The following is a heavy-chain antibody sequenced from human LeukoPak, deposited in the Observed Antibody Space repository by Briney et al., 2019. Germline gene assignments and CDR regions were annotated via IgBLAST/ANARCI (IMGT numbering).Heavy chain of an antibody. CDR1: GFTFNTYE. J-gene: IGHJ4*02. D-gene: IGHD1-7*01. V-gene: IGHV3-48*03. CDR2: ISSSGSTI. CDR3: ARGGWNYVFNY. Sequence: GGSLRLSCAASGFTFNTYEMNWVRQAPGKGLEWVSYISSSGSTIYYANYVKGRFTISRDNAKNSLYLQMNSLRAEDTAVYYCARGGWNYVFNYWGQGTLVTVSS.